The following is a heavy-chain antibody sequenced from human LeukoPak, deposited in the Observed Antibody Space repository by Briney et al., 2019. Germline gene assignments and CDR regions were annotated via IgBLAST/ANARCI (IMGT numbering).Heavy chain of an antibody. CDR3: ARGRYGWLPFDF. CDR2: IYYSGST. J-gene: IGHJ4*02. D-gene: IGHD3-16*01. Sequence: SETLSLTCTVSGGSISSYYWNWIRQPPGKGLEWIGYIYYSGSTNYNPSLKSRVTISVDTSKNQFTLKLSSVTAADTAVYYCARGRYGWLPFDFWGQGTLLTVSS. CDR1: GGSISSYY. V-gene: IGHV4-59*01.